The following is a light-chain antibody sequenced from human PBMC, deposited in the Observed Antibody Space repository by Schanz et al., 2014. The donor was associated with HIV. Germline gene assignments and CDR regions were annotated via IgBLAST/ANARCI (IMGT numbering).Light chain of an antibody. V-gene: IGLV2-14*01. CDR1: SSDVGGYDY. CDR3: SSYTSSSIVV. Sequence: QSVLTQPASVSGSPGQSITIPCTGTSSDVGGYDYVSWYQQHPGKAPKLIIYDVNYRPSGSSNRFSGSKSGSTASLAIFGLQAEDEADYYCSSYTSSSIVVFGGGTKLTVL. J-gene: IGLJ2*01. CDR2: DVN.